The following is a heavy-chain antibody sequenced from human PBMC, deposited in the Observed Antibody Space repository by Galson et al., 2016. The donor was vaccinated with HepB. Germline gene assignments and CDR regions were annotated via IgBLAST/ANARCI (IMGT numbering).Heavy chain of an antibody. Sequence: ETLSLTCAVYGGSLSGYYWTWIRQPPGKGLEWMGEIYYDGSRNYNPSLKTRVTLSLDMSTSQFSLNLRSVTAADSATYYCARRKHRRLVTKTIYAFDVWGHGSMVTVSS. D-gene: IGHD2/OR15-2a*01. V-gene: IGHV4-34*01. CDR2: IYYDGSR. CDR3: ARRKHRRLVTKTIYAFDV. J-gene: IGHJ3*01. CDR1: GGSLSGYY.